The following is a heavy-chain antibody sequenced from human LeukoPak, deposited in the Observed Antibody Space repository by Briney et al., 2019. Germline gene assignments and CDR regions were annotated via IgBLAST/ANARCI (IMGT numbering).Heavy chain of an antibody. J-gene: IGHJ5*02. CDR1: GGTFSSYA. CDR3: ARAIAAAGTRPVWFDP. CDR2: IIPIFGTA. D-gene: IGHD6-13*01. V-gene: IGHV1-69*06. Sequence: SVKVSCKASGGTFSSYAISWVRQAPGQGLEWMGGIIPIFGTANYAQKFQGRVTITADKSTSTAYMELSSLRFEDTAVFYCARAIAAAGTRPVWFDPWGQGTLVTVSS.